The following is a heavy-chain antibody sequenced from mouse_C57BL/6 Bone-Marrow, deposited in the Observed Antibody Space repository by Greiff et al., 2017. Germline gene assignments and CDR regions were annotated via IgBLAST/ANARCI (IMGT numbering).Heavy chain of an antibody. CDR3: AREGTTVVATRYFDV. Sequence: LQESGPELVKPGASVKISCKASGYAFSSSWMNWVKQRPGTGLEWIGRIYPGDGDTNYNGKFKGKATLTADKSSSTAYMQLSSLPSEDSAVYFCAREGTTVVATRYFDVWGTGTTVTVSS. D-gene: IGHD1-1*01. CDR1: GYAFSSSW. V-gene: IGHV1-82*01. CDR2: IYPGDGDT. J-gene: IGHJ1*03.